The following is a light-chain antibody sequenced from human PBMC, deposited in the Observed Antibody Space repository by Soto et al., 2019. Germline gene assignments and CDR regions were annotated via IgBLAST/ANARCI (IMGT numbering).Light chain of an antibody. CDR3: HQTNSLPYT. J-gene: IGKJ2*01. Sequence: DIQMTQSPSSLSASVGDRVTITCRASQSISSDLNWYQQQPGKAPKVLIYVASSLESGVPSRFSGSGSGTDFTLTISSLQREDFATYFCHQTNSLPYTFGRGTKVEIK. CDR2: VAS. V-gene: IGKV1-39*01. CDR1: QSISSD.